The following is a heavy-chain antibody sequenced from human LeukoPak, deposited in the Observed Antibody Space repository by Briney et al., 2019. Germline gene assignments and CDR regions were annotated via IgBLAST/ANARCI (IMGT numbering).Heavy chain of an antibody. CDR1: GGSISTSSYY. D-gene: IGHD2-2*01. V-gene: IGHV4-61*05. Sequence: PSETLSLTCTVSGGSISTSSYYWGWVRQPPGKGLEWIGHIYTSGSTNYNPSLKSRVTMSVDTSKNQFSLKLSSVTAADTAVYYCAREISSTSIRGFDYWGQGTLVTVSS. J-gene: IGHJ4*02. CDR2: IYTSGST. CDR3: AREISSTSIRGFDY.